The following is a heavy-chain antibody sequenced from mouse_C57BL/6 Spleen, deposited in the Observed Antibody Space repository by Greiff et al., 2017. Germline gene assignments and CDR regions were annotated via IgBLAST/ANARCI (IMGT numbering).Heavy chain of an antibody. V-gene: IGHV7-3*01. D-gene: IGHD1-1*01. CDR1: GFTFTDYY. CDR3: ARPPLYYGSSHWYFDV. CDR2: IRNKANGYTT. J-gene: IGHJ1*03. Sequence: EVQVVESGGGLVQPGGSLSLSCAASGFTFTDYYMSWVRQPPGKALEWLGFIRNKANGYTTEYSASVKGRFTISRDNSQSILYLQMNALRAEDSTTYYCARPPLYYGSSHWYFDVGGTGTTVTVAS.